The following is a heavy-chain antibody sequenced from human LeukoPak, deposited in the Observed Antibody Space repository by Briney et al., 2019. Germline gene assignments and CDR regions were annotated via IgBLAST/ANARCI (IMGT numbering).Heavy chain of an antibody. CDR2: INPSGGST. J-gene: IGHJ6*02. CDR3: ARNWVGYCSSTSCPNYYYYGMDV. Sequence: ASVKVSCKASGYTFTSYDMHWVRQAPGQGLEWMGIINPSGGSTSYAQKFQGRVTMTRDTSTSTVYMELSSLRSEDTAVYYCARNWVGYCSSTSCPNYYYYGMDVWGQGTTVTVSS. CDR1: GYTFTSYD. V-gene: IGHV1-46*01. D-gene: IGHD2-2*01.